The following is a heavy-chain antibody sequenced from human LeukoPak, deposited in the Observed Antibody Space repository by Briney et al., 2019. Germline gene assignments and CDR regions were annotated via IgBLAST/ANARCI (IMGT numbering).Heavy chain of an antibody. J-gene: IGHJ4*02. CDR3: ARSGGLPKFDC. CDR2: ISYDGNTI. CDR1: ESTFSTYA. V-gene: IGHV3-30-3*01. Sequence: GRSLRLSCAASESTFSTYAMHWVRQAPGKGLEWVAVISYDGNTIYYADSVKGRFTISRDNSRNTLYLQMNSLRAEDTAMYYCARSGGLPKFDCWGRGTLVAVSS.